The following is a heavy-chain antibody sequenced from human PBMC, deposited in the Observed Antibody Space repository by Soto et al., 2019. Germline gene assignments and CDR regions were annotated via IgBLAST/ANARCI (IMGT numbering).Heavy chain of an antibody. CDR1: GFTFSSYG. Sequence: GGSLRLSCAASGFTFSSYGMHWVRQAPGKGLEWVAVIWYDGSNKYYADSVKGRFTISRDNSKNTLYLQMNSLRAEDTAVYYCARSFDWLLSYFDYWGQGTLVTVSS. V-gene: IGHV3-33*01. D-gene: IGHD3-9*01. J-gene: IGHJ4*02. CDR2: IWYDGSNK. CDR3: ARSFDWLLSYFDY.